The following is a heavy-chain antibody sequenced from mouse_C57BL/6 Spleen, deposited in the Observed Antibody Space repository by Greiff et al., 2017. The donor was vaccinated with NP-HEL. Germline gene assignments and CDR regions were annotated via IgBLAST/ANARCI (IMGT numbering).Heavy chain of an antibody. CDR1: GYTFTDYA. D-gene: IGHD2-4*01. Sequence: QVHVKQSGPELVRPGVSVKISCKGSGYTFTDYAMHWVKQSHAKSLEWIGVISTYYGDASYNQKFKDKATMTVDKSSSTAYMELAKLTSEDSAVYYCARRDYYYAMDYWGQGTSVTVSS. CDR2: ISTYYGDA. V-gene: IGHV1-67*01. J-gene: IGHJ4*01. CDR3: ARRDYYYAMDY.